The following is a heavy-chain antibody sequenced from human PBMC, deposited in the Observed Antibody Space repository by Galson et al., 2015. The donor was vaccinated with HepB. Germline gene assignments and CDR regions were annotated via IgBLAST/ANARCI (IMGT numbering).Heavy chain of an antibody. CDR1: GFTFGDYA. CDR2: IRSKAYGGTT. D-gene: IGHD2-2*01. V-gene: IGHV3-49*03. J-gene: IGHJ4*02. CDR3: TRVYCSSTSCYSGPDFDY. Sequence: SLRLSCAASGFTFGDYAMSWFRQAPGKGLEWVGFIRSKAYGGTTEYAASVKGRFTISRDDSKSIAYLQMNSLKTEDTAVYYCTRVYCSSTSCYSGPDFDYWGQGTLVTVSS.